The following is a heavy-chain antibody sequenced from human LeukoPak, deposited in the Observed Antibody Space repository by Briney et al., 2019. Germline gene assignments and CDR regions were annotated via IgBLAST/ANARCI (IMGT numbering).Heavy chain of an antibody. CDR2: IYSDERA. CDR3: ARDLAGFQEPRYYYYMDV. D-gene: IGHD1-14*01. V-gene: IGHV3-66*02. CDR1: GVTVSRNV. J-gene: IGHJ6*03. Sequence: GGSLRLSCVASGVTVSRNVMSWVREAPGKGLEWVSLIYSDERAFYADSVKGRFTISRNNSKNTLFLQMSSLKPEDTAIYYCARDLAGFQEPRYYYYMDVWGKGTTVTVYS.